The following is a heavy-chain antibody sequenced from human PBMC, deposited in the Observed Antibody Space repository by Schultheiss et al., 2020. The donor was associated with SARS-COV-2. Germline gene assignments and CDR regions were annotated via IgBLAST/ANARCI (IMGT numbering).Heavy chain of an antibody. CDR2: IYYSGSS. J-gene: IGHJ4*02. V-gene: IGHV4-61*01. Sequence: SETLSLTCAVSGGSVSSGSYFWSWIRQPPGKGLEWIGYIYYSGSSNYNPSLKSRVSISVDTSKNQFSLKLSSVTAADTAMYYCARSTRIQVFDYWGQGTLVTVSS. CDR1: GGSVSSGSYF. CDR3: ARSTRIQVFDY. D-gene: IGHD5-18*01.